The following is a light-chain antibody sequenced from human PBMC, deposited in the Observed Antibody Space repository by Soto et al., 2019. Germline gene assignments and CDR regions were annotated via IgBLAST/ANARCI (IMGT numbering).Light chain of an antibody. Sequence: QSVLTQPPSVSAAPGQKVTISCSGSSSNIGNNYVSWYQQLPGTAPELLIYDDNKRPSGIPDRFSGSKYGTSATLGIPGLLTGDEADYYCATWDDSLRAVVFGGGTKLTVL. CDR3: ATWDDSLRAVV. CDR1: SSNIGNNY. CDR2: DDN. J-gene: IGLJ3*02. V-gene: IGLV1-51*01.